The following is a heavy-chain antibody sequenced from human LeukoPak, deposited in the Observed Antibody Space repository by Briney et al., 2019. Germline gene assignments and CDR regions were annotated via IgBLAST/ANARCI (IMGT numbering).Heavy chain of an antibody. J-gene: IGHJ4*02. CDR1: GYTFTIYG. CDR2: ISAYNGNT. Sequence: ASVTVSFKASGYTFTIYGISWVRQAPGQGLEWMGWISAYNGNTNYAQKLQCRVTMTTDTSTSTAYMELRSLRSDDTAVYYCARLAVAGTDVDYWGQGTLVTVSS. D-gene: IGHD6-19*01. V-gene: IGHV1-18*01. CDR3: ARLAVAGTDVDY.